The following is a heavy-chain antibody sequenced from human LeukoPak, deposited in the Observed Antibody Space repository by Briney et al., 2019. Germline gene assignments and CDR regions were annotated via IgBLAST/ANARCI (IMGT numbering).Heavy chain of an antibody. Sequence: SETLSLTCTASGGSISSYFWSWIRQPPGKGLEWIGYIYYSGSTNYNPSLKSRVTMSVDTSKNQFSLKLSSVTAADTAVYYCARIDRAVAGTIDYWGQGTLVTVSS. V-gene: IGHV4-59*08. D-gene: IGHD6-19*01. CDR2: IYYSGST. J-gene: IGHJ4*02. CDR1: GGSISSYF. CDR3: ARIDRAVAGTIDY.